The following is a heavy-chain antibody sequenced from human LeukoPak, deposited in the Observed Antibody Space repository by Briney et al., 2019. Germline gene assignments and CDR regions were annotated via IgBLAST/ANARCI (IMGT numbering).Heavy chain of an antibody. J-gene: IGHJ5*02. V-gene: IGHV4-34*01. CDR2: INHSGST. Sequence: SETLSLTCAVYGGSFSGYYWSWIRQPPGEGLEWIGEINHSGSTNYNPSLKSRVTISVDTSKNQFSLKLSSVTAADTAVYYCAKYSGSYYRIGWFDPWGQGTLVTVSS. D-gene: IGHD1-26*01. CDR3: AKYSGSYYRIGWFDP. CDR1: GGSFSGYY.